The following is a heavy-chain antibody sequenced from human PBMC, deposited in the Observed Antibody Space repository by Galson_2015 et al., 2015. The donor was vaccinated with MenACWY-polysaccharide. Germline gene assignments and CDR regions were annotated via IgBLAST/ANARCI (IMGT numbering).Heavy chain of an antibody. CDR1: GFTFSSYG. J-gene: IGHJ6*02. CDR2: ISYDGSNK. CDR3: AKDRGGRDGYKSAYYYGMDV. V-gene: IGHV3-30*18. Sequence: SLRLSCAASGFTFSSYGMHWVRQAPGKGLEWVAVISYDGSNKYYADSVKGRFTISRDNSKNTLFLQMNSLRTEDTTVYYCAKDRGGRDGYKSAYYYGMDVWGQGTTVTVSS. D-gene: IGHD5-24*01.